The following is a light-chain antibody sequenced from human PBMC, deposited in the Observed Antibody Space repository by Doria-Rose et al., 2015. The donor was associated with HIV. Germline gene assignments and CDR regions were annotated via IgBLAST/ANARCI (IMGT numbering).Light chain of an antibody. CDR3: QQYGTSRGT. CDR1: QRVKSSY. CDR2: DAS. V-gene: IGKV3-20*01. J-gene: IGKJ5*01. Sequence: TQSPGTLSLSPGERATLSCRASQRVKSSYLAWYQQTPGQAPRLLIYDASARATDIPDWCSGSGSGTDFTLSISRLEPEDVAVYYCQQYGTSRGTFGQGTRLEIK.